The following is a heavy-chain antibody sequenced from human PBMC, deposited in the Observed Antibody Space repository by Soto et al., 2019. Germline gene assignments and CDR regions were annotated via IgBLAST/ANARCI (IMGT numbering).Heavy chain of an antibody. Sequence: QVQLVQSGAEVKKPGASVKVSCKASGYTFTSYGISWVRQAPGQGLEWMGWISAYNGNTNYAQKLQGRVTMTTDTSTSTAYMELRSQRSDDTAVYYCARVLMGSGSYPKIYYYYYYKDVWGKGTTVTVSS. D-gene: IGHD3-10*01. CDR2: ISAYNGNT. CDR3: ARVLMGSGSYPKIYYYYYYKDV. CDR1: GYTFTSYG. V-gene: IGHV1-18*01. J-gene: IGHJ6*03.